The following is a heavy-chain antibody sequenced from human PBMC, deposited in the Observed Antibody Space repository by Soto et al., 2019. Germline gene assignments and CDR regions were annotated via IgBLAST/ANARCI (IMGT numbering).Heavy chain of an antibody. Sequence: SETLSLTCTISGGSISSYYWSWIRQPPGKGLEWIGYIYYSGSTNYNPSLKSRVTISVDTSKNQFSLKLSSVTAADTAVYYCARVWGGAFDIWGQGTMVTVSS. D-gene: IGHD3-10*01. CDR3: ARVWGGAFDI. J-gene: IGHJ3*02. CDR1: GGSISSYY. CDR2: IYYSGST. V-gene: IGHV4-59*01.